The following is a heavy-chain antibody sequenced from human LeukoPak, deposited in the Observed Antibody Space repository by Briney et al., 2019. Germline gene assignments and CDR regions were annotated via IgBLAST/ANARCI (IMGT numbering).Heavy chain of an antibody. CDR2: IYYSGST. CDR3: AREGTYYDILTGPPLN. Sequence: KASETLSLTCTVSGGSISSSSYYWGWIRQPPGKGLEWIGSIYYSGSTYYNPSLKSRVTISVDTSKNQFSLKLSSVTAADTAVYYCAREGTYYDILTGPPLNWGQGTLVTVSS. J-gene: IGHJ4*02. D-gene: IGHD3-9*01. CDR1: GGSISSSSYY. V-gene: IGHV4-39*07.